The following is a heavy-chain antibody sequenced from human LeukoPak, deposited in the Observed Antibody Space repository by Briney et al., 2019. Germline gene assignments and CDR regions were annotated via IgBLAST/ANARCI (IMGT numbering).Heavy chain of an antibody. CDR2: IKHDGSEK. Sequence: GGSLRLSCAASGFTFSSFWMSWVRQAPGKGLEWVANIKHDGSEKFYLDSVKGRFTVSRDNAKNTLYLQVNNLRAEDTAVYYCARGPNSNWSGLDFWGQGTLLTVSS. D-gene: IGHD6-6*01. J-gene: IGHJ4*02. V-gene: IGHV3-7*01. CDR1: GFTFSSFW. CDR3: ARGPNSNWSGLDF.